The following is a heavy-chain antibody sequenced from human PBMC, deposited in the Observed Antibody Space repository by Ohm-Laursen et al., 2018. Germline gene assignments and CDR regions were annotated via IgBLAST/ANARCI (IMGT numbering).Heavy chain of an antibody. CDR1: GFIFDDYA. CDR2: ISWNSGSI. CDR3: AKDDVPKSPYYYYYGMDV. Sequence: SLRLSCTASGFIFDDYAMHWVRQAPGKGLEWVSGISWNSGSIGYADSVKGRFTISRDNAKNSLYLQINSLRAEDTALYYCAKDDVPKSPYYYYYGMDVWGQGTTVTVSS. J-gene: IGHJ6*02. V-gene: IGHV3-9*01.